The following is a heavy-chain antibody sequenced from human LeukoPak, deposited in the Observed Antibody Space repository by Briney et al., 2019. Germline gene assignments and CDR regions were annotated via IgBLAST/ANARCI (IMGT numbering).Heavy chain of an antibody. CDR2: ISSSSSYM. J-gene: IGHJ6*02. CDR1: GFTFSSYS. CDR3: ARSDSSSWYGPIYYYGMDV. Sequence: GGSLRLSCAASGFTFSSYSMNWVRQAPGKGLEWVSSISSSSSYMYYADSVKGRFTISRDNAKNSLYLQMNSLRAEDTAVYYCARSDSSSWYGPIYYYGMDVWGQGTTVTVSS. D-gene: IGHD6-13*01. V-gene: IGHV3-21*01.